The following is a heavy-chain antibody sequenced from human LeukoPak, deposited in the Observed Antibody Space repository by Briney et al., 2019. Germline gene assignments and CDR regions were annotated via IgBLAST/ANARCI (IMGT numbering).Heavy chain of an antibody. D-gene: IGHD6-19*01. V-gene: IGHV3-49*03. CDR3: TRDPPSSGWYLPFDGGLPDY. Sequence: GGSLRLSCTASGFTFGDYAMSWFRQAPGKGLEWVGFIRSKAYGGTTEYAASVKGRFTISRDDSKSIAYLQMNSLKTEDTAVYYCTRDPPSSGWYLPFDGGLPDYWGQGTLVTVSS. J-gene: IGHJ4*02. CDR1: GFTFGDYA. CDR2: IRSKAYGGTT.